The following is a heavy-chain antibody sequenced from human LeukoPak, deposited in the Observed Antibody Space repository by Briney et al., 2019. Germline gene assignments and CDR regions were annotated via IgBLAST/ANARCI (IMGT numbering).Heavy chain of an antibody. CDR3: ARDSHIAEVAYYFDY. V-gene: IGHV1-18*01. CDR2: ISVYNGNT. J-gene: IGHJ4*02. CDR1: GYTFSAYC. Sequence: EASVKVSCKASGYTFSAYCISWVRQAPGQGREWMGWISVYNGNTNYAQKVQGRVALTTDTSTSTAYMELRSLRSDNTAVYFCARDSHIAEVAYYFDYWGQGTLVTVSS. D-gene: IGHD6-13*01.